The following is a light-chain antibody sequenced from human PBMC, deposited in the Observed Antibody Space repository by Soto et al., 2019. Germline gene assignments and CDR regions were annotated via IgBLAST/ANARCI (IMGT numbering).Light chain of an antibody. CDR2: DAS. CDR3: QQYKHWPPWT. Sequence: EIVMTQSPATLSVSPGERATLSCRASQSVNSNLAWYQQKPGQPPRLLIYDASPRPTGIPARFSGSGSGTEFTLTISRRQSEDFAVYYCQQYKHWPPWTFGQGTKVEIK. J-gene: IGKJ1*01. CDR1: QSVNSN. V-gene: IGKV3-15*01.